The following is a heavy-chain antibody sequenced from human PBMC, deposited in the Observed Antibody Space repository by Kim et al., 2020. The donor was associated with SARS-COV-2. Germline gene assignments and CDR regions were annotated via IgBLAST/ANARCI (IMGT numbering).Heavy chain of an antibody. CDR2: ISGSGGST. CDR3: AKSRVYGSGRGGNYFDY. J-gene: IGHJ4*02. V-gene: IGHV3-23*01. Sequence: GGSLRLSCAASGFTFSSYAMSWVRQAPGKGLEWVSAISGSGGSTYYADSVKGRFTISRDNSKNTLYLQMNSLRAEDTAVYYCAKSRVYGSGRGGNYFDYWGQGTLVTVSS. D-gene: IGHD3-10*01. CDR1: GFTFSSYA.